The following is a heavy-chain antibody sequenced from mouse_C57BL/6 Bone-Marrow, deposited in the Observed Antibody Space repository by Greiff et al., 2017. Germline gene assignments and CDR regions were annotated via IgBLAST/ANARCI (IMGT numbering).Heavy chain of an antibody. V-gene: IGHV1-55*01. D-gene: IGHD1-1*01. CDR2: IYPGSGST. CDR3: ARGVYGRGYYFDY. Sequence: QVQLQQSGAELVKPGASVKMSCKASGYTFTSYWITWVKQRPGQGLEWIGDIYPGSGSTNYNEKFKSKATLTVDTSSSTAYMQLSSLTSEDSAVYYCARGVYGRGYYFDYWGQGTTLTGSS. J-gene: IGHJ2*01. CDR1: GYTFTSYW.